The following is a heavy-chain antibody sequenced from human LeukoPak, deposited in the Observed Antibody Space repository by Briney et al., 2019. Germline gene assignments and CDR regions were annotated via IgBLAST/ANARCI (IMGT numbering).Heavy chain of an antibody. D-gene: IGHD3-3*01. CDR1: NFSISNGVY. V-gene: IGHV4-61*08. CDR2: IYYSGST. CDR3: ARDPYYEDAFDI. J-gene: IGHJ3*02. Sequence: KASGTLFLSCPASNFSISNGVYWGCLPPPPREGQEWIGYIYYSGSTNYNPSLKTRVTISVDTSKNQFSLKLSSVTAADTAVYYCARDPYYEDAFDIWGQGTMVTVSS.